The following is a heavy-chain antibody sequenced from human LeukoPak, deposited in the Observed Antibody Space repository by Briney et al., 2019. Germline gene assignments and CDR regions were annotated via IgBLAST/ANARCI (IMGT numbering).Heavy chain of an antibody. Sequence: PSETLSLTCAVYGGSFSGYYWSWIRQPPGKGLEWIGEINHSGSTNYNPSLKSRVTISVDTSKNQFSLKLSSVTAADTAVYYCARQIYGSGSFYFDYWGQGTLVTVSS. CDR2: INHSGST. CDR3: ARQIYGSGSFYFDY. J-gene: IGHJ4*02. D-gene: IGHD3-10*01. CDR1: GGSFSGYY. V-gene: IGHV4-34*01.